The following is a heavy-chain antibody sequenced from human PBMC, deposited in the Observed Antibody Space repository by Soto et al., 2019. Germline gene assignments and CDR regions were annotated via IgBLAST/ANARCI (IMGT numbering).Heavy chain of an antibody. Sequence: QVQLVQSGAEVRKPGASVKVSCEASGYTFTSYDIYWVRQATGQGLEWMGWMNPNTGNSAYAHKFQGRVTMTSDTSISTAHMELSSLRSEDTAVYYCARRAETNGWNGFGADKYYFDFWVQGTLVTVSS. J-gene: IGHJ4*02. D-gene: IGHD1-1*01. CDR3: ARRAETNGWNGFGADKYYFDF. CDR1: GYTFTSYD. V-gene: IGHV1-8*01. CDR2: MNPNTGNS.